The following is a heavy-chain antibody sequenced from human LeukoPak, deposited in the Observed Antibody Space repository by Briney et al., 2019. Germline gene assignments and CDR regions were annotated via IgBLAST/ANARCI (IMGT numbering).Heavy chain of an antibody. D-gene: IGHD6-13*01. CDR1: GGSISSGGYY. Sequence: SQTLSLTCTVSGGSISSGGYYWSWIRQPPGKGLEWIGYIYHSGSTYYNPSLKSRVTISVDRSKNQFSLKLSSVTAADTAVYYCAECIAAAGTYYYYMDVWGKXTTVTVSS. V-gene: IGHV4-30-2*01. J-gene: IGHJ6*03. CDR3: AECIAAAGTYYYYMDV. CDR2: IYHSGST.